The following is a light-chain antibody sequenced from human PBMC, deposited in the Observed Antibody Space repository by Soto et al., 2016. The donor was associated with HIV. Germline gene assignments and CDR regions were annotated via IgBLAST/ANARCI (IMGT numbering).Light chain of an antibody. Sequence: DIQMTQSPSSLSASVGDRVTITCRASQDINNYLAWFQQKPGKAPKSLIYAASTLQSGVSSKFSGSGSGTDFTLQISRVEAEDVGVYYCMQSRQLPITFGGGTKVDI. CDR2: AAS. CDR3: MQSRQLPIT. V-gene: IGKV1-16*02. CDR1: QDINNY. J-gene: IGKJ4*01.